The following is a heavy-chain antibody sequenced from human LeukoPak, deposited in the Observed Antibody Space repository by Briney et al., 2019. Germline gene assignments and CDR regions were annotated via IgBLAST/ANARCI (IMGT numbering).Heavy chain of an antibody. CDR2: IRYDGSNK. Sequence: GGSLRLSCAASGFTFSSYGMHWVRQAPGKGLEWVAFIRYDGSNKYYADSVKGRFTISRDNSKNTLYLQMNSLRAEDTAVYYCARDYGSGWYDFDYWGQGTLVTVSS. CDR1: GFTFSSYG. V-gene: IGHV3-30*02. CDR3: ARDYGSGWYDFDY. J-gene: IGHJ4*02. D-gene: IGHD6-19*01.